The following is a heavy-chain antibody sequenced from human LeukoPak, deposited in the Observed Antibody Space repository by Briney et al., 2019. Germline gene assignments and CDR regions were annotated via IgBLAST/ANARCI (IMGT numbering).Heavy chain of an antibody. CDR2: ISYSGST. D-gene: IGHD5-18*01. V-gene: IGHV4-59*01. Sequence: SETLSLTCTVSGGSISSYYWSWIRQPPGKGLEWIGSISYSGSTNYNPSLESRVTISVDTSKNRISLKLRSVTAADTTVYYCARAPERWYSYGSYTYYYMDVWGKGTTVTVSS. CDR3: ARAPERWYSYGSYTYYYMDV. J-gene: IGHJ6*03. CDR1: GGSISSYY.